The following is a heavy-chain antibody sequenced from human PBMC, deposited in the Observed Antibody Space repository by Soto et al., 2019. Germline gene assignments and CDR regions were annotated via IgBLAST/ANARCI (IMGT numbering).Heavy chain of an antibody. J-gene: IGHJ6*02. CDR3: ARDLDYDSSGYYYDYYYYGMDV. D-gene: IGHD3-22*01. V-gene: IGHV3-21*01. CDR2: ISSSSSYI. CDR1: GFTFSSYS. Sequence: GGSLRLSCAASGFTFSSYSMNWVRQAPGKGLEWVSSISSSSSYIYYADSVKGRFTISRDNAKNSLYLQMNSLRAEDTAVYYCARDLDYDSSGYYYDYYYYGMDVWGQGTTVTVSS.